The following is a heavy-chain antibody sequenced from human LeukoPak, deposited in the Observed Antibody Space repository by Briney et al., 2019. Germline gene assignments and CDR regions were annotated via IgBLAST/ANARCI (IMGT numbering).Heavy chain of an antibody. CDR2: INPNSGGT. Sequence: GASVKVSCKASGYTFTNYYMHWVRQAPGQGLEWMGWINPNSGGTNYAQKFQGRVTMTRDTSISTAYMELSRLRSDDTAVYYCARGGSSGYYYFPEAFDIWGQGTMVTVSS. CDR1: GYTFTNYY. D-gene: IGHD3-22*01. V-gene: IGHV1-2*02. CDR3: ARGGSSGYYYFPEAFDI. J-gene: IGHJ3*02.